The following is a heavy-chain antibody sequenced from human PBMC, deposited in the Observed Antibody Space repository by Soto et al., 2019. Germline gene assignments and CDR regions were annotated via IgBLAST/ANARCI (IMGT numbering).Heavy chain of an antibody. CDR1: GGSINSYY. J-gene: IGHJ5*01. CDR2: ISSGGSA. CDR3: ARDAYPNWFDF. V-gene: IGHV4-4*07. D-gene: IGHD2-8*01. Sequence: QVPLQGSGPGLVKPSETLSLTCNVSGGSINSYYWSWIRQPAGKGLAWIGRISSGGSAIYNPSLKGRVTISVDTSKNQFSLRLPSVTAADTAVYFCARDAYPNWFDFWGQGTLVTVAS.